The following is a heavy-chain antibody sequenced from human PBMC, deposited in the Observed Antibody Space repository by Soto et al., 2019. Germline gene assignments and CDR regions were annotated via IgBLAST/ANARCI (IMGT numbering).Heavy chain of an antibody. CDR2: IYSGGST. CDR3: ARERAYCGGDCWPLYFDY. J-gene: IGHJ4*02. D-gene: IGHD2-21*02. CDR1: GFTVSSNY. V-gene: IGHV3-53*01. Sequence: GGSLRLSCAASGFTVSSNYMSWVRQAPGKGLEWVSVIYSGGSTYYADSVKGRFTISRDNSKNTLYLQMNSLRAEDTAVYYCARERAYCGGDCWPLYFDYWGQGTLVTVSS.